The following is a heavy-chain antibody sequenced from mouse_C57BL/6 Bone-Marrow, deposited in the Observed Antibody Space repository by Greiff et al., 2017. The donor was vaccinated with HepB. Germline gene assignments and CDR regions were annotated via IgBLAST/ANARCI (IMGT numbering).Heavy chain of an antibody. Sequence: EVKLVESGGGLVKPGGSLKLSCAASGFTFSDYGMHWVRQAPEKGLEWVAYISSGSSTIYYADKVKGRFTISRDNAKNTLFLQMTSVRSEDTAMYYGASKGYDYEFAYWGQGTLVTVSA. CDR3: ASKGYDYEFAY. V-gene: IGHV5-17*01. CDR1: GFTFSDYG. J-gene: IGHJ3*01. D-gene: IGHD2-4*01. CDR2: ISSGSSTI.